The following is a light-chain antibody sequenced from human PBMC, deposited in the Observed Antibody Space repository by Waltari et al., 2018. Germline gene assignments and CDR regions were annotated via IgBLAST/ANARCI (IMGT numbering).Light chain of an antibody. CDR1: SLRTSY. V-gene: IGLV3-19*01. CDR3: HSRKGRDNQVV. CDR2: GKE. J-gene: IGLJ3*02. Sequence: SSELTQGPDVSVALGQTVKITCQGDSLRTSYASWYQVKPGQAPLLVLFGKEKRPSGIPDRISAYSSGTTSSLTITGAQAEDEADYYCHSRKGRDNQVVFGGGTKLTVL.